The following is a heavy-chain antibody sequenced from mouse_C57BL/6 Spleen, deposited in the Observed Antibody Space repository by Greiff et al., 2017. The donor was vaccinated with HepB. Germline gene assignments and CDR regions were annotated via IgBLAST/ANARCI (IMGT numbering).Heavy chain of an antibody. CDR3: ARVPTVYFDY. J-gene: IGHJ2*01. V-gene: IGHV1-26*01. Sequence: EVQLQQSGPELVKPGASVKISCKASGYTFTDYYMNWVKQSHGKSLEWIGDINPNNGGTSYNQKFKGKATLTVDKSSSTAYMELRSLTSEDSAVYYCARVPTVYFDYWGQGTTLTVSS. CDR1: GYTFTDYY. D-gene: IGHD2-10*01. CDR2: INPNNGGT.